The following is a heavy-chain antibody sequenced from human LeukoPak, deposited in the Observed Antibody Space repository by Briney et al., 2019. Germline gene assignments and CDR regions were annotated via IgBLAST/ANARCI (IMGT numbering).Heavy chain of an antibody. J-gene: IGHJ4*02. Sequence: PSETLSLTCTVSGGSISSSSFHWGWIRQPPGKGLEWIGTIFYSGSTYYNPSLKSRVTISVDTSKNQFSLKLSSVTAADTAVYYCARNYYDSSGYSFDYWGQGTLVTVSS. D-gene: IGHD3-22*01. CDR1: GGSISSSSFH. V-gene: IGHV4-39*01. CDR3: ARNYYDSSGYSFDY. CDR2: IFYSGST.